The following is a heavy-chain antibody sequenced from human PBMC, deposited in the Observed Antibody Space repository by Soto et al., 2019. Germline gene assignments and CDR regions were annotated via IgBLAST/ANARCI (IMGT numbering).Heavy chain of an antibody. CDR2: ISGSGGST. Sequence: EVQLVESGGGLVQPGGSLRLSCAASGFRFDDYAMHWVRQAPGKGLEWVSGISGSGGSTFYADSVKGRFIISGDNSKNTLYLQMNSLRADDTAIYYCAKGGLGYAFDIWGQGTMVTVSS. CDR3: AKGGLGYAFDI. D-gene: IGHD6-19*01. V-gene: IGHV3-23*04. J-gene: IGHJ3*02. CDR1: GFRFDDYA.